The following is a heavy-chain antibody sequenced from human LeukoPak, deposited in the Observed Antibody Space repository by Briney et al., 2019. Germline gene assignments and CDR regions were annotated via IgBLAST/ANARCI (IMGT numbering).Heavy chain of an antibody. D-gene: IGHD6-19*01. CDR2: ISSISHYI. J-gene: IGHJ4*02. Sequence: NPGGSLRLSCAASGFTFGRYSMNWVRQAPGKGLEWVSTISSISHYIYYADSVKGRFTISRDNAKNSMYLQMNSLRAEDTAVYYCVKETSSGPGYYFHYWGQGTLVTVSS. CDR1: GFTFGRYS. CDR3: VKETSSGPGYYFHY. V-gene: IGHV3-21*04.